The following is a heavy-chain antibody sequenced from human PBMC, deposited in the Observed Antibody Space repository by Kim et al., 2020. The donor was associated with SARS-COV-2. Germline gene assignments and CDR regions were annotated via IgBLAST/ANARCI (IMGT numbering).Heavy chain of an antibody. J-gene: IGHJ3*02. D-gene: IGHD2-2*01. V-gene: IGHV1-18*01. Sequence: ASVKVSCKASGYTFTSYGISWVRQAPGQGLEWMGWISAYNGNTNYAQKLQGRVTMTTDTSTSTAYMELRSLRSDDTAVYYCARDCQLLCDDAFDIWGQGTMVTVSS. CDR1: GYTFTSYG. CDR3: ARDCQLLCDDAFDI. CDR2: ISAYNGNT.